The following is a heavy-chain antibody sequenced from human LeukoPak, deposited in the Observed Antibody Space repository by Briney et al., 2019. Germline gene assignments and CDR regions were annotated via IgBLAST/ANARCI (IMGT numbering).Heavy chain of an antibody. CDR3: ARAGTCSSTSCDGGIEY. D-gene: IGHD2-2*01. V-gene: IGHV3-21*06. CDR1: GFAFSSYN. J-gene: IGHJ4*02. CDR2: ISTTSTNI. Sequence: KPGRSLRLSCAASGFAFSSYNMKWVRQAPGKGLEWVSFISTTSTNIYYADSVKGRFTVSRDNSKNLLYLQMDSPRVEDTAVYYCARAGTCSSTSCDGGIEYWGQGTLVTVSS.